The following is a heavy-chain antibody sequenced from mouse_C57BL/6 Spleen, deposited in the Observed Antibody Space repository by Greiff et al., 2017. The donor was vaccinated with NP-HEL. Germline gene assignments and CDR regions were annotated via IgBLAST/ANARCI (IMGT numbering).Heavy chain of an antibody. D-gene: IGHD2-1*01. V-gene: IGHV3-6*01. CDR2: ISYDGSN. CDR3: ARGEIYYGNYGYFDV. Sequence: DVQLVESGPGLVKPSQSLSLTCSVTGYSITSGYYWNWIRQFPGNKLEWMGYISYDGSNNYNPSLKNRISITRDTSKNQFFLKLNSVTTEDTATYYCARGEIYYGNYGYFDVWGTGTTVTVSS. J-gene: IGHJ1*03. CDR1: GYSITSGYY.